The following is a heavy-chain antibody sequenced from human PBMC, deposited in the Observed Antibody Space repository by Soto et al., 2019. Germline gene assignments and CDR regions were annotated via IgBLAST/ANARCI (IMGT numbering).Heavy chain of an antibody. CDR3: ARGTIVARQHLDY. J-gene: IGHJ4*02. V-gene: IGHV3-30*03. D-gene: IGHD6-6*01. CDR2: ISIRGGDE. Sequence: QVQLVESGGGVVQPGKSLRLSCAASGFTLSSYAMHWARQAPGKGLEWVTVISIRGGDEYYAESVRGRFTISRDDSKNTLYLQMDSLRVEDTAVYYCARGTIVARQHLDYWSQGTLVTVSS. CDR1: GFTLSSYA.